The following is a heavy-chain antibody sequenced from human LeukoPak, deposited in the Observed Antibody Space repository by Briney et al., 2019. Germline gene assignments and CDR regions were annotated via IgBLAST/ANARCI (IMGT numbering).Heavy chain of an antibody. V-gene: IGHV4-39*07. CDR1: GGSITSSSYY. CDR3: ARDFGARFDAFDI. J-gene: IGHJ3*02. Sequence: SETLSLTCTVSGGSITSSSYYWGWIPQPPGKGLEWIGSIYYSGNTYYNPSLKSRVTISVDTSKNQFSLQLSSVTAADTAVYYCARDFGARFDAFDIWGQGTMVTVSS. CDR2: IYYSGNT. D-gene: IGHD3-10*01.